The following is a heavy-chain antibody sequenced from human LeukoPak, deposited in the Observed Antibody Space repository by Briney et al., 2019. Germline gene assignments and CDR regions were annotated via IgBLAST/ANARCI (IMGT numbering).Heavy chain of an antibody. CDR1: GFTFSTYW. Sequence: GGSLRLSCAASGFTFSTYWMHWVRQAPGKGLVWVSRINSDGSSTSYADSVKGRITISRDNAKNTLYLQMNNLRAEDTAVYYCAKDSYDSSGYYIQGLFDYWGQGTLVTVSS. D-gene: IGHD3-22*01. J-gene: IGHJ4*02. V-gene: IGHV3-74*01. CDR3: AKDSYDSSGYYIQGLFDY. CDR2: INSDGSST.